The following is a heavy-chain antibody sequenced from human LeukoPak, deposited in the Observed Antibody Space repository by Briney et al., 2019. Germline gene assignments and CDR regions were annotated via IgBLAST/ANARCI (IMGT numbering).Heavy chain of an antibody. D-gene: IGHD2-21*02. J-gene: IGHJ3*02. CDR1: GGSISSSSYY. CDR3: ARLPLVVTTNDAFDI. V-gene: IGHV4-39*07. Sequence: PSETLSLTCTVSGGSISSSSYYWGWIRQPPWKGLEWIGSIYYSGSTYYNPSLKSRVTISVDTSKNQFSLKLSSVTAADTAVYYCARLPLVVTTNDAFDIWGQGTMVTVSS. CDR2: IYYSGST.